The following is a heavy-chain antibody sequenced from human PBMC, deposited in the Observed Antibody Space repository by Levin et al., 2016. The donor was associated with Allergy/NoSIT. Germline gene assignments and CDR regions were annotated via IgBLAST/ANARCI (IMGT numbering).Heavy chain of an antibody. CDR2: IWYDGSNK. CDR3: ARARPSSGWAEGDY. J-gene: IGHJ4*02. CDR1: GFTFSSYG. D-gene: IGHD6-19*01. Sequence: GESLKISCAASGFTFSSYGMHWVRQAPGKGLEWVAVIWYDGSNKYYADSVKGRFTISRDNSKNTLYLQMNSLRAEDTAVYYCARARPSSGWAEGDYWGQGTLVTVSS. V-gene: IGHV3-30*19.